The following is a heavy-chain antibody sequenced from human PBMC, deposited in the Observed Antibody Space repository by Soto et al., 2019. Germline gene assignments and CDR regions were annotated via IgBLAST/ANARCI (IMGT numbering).Heavy chain of an antibody. D-gene: IGHD1-26*01. CDR3: ARMLGPTIRWLDS. Sequence: QVQLVQSGAEVTKPGASVKVSCKASGYTFTSYGISWVRQAPGQGLEWMGWIGTYNGNTNYAQKFQGRVTMTTDTSTSTVYMALRSLSSDDTAVFYCARMLGPTIRWLDSWGQGTLVTVSS. V-gene: IGHV1-18*01. CDR1: GYTFTSYG. CDR2: IGTYNGNT. J-gene: IGHJ5*01.